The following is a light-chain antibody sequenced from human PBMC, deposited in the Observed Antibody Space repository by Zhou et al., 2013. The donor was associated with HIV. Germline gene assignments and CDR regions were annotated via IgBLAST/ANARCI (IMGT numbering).Light chain of an antibody. CDR2: DTS. CDR1: QSVDYE. J-gene: IGKJ1*01. CDR3: QQYGSSPGWT. Sequence: EIVLTQSPATLSLSPGERATLSCRASQSVDYELAWYQQRPGQAPRLLIYDTSNRATGVPARFRGSGSGTNFTLTISRLEPEDFAVYYCQQYGSSPGWTFGQGTKVEIK. V-gene: IGKV3-20*01.